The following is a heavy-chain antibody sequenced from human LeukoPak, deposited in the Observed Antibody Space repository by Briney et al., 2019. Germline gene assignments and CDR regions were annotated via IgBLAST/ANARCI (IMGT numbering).Heavy chain of an antibody. Sequence: GGSLRLSCAASGFTFSNYGMHWVRQAPGKGLEWVAVLSGAGDIKIYADSVKGRFTISRDNSNNIVYLQMNSLRAEDTAVYYCTKDLFPGSPDFFDYWGQGTLVTVSS. CDR1: GFTFSNYG. V-gene: IGHV3-30*18. CDR2: LSGAGDIK. J-gene: IGHJ4*02. D-gene: IGHD3-3*01. CDR3: TKDLFPGSPDFFDY.